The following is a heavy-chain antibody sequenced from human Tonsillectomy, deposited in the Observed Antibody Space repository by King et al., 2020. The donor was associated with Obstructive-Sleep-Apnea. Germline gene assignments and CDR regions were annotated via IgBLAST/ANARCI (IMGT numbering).Heavy chain of an antibody. CDR2: IKSKTDGGTT. CDR1: GFTFSNAW. CDR3: TTDRGYYDSSGHWGY. V-gene: IGHV3-15*01. J-gene: IGHJ4*02. D-gene: IGHD3-22*01. Sequence: VQLVESGGGLVKPGGSLRLSCAASGFTFSNAWMSWVRQAPGKGLEWVGRIKSKTDGGTTDYAAPVKGRFTISRDDSKNTLYLQMNSLKTEDTAVYYCTTDRGYYDSSGHWGYWGQGTLVTVSS.